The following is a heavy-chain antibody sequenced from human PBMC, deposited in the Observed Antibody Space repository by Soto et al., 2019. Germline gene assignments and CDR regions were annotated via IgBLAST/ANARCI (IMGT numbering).Heavy chain of an antibody. Sequence: GASVKVSCKVSGYTLTELSMHWVRQAPGKGLEWMGGFDPEDGETIYAQKFQGRVTMTEDTSTDTAYMELSSLRSEDTAVYYCATPVSDFWRGYPRPYYYYGMDVWGQGTTVTVSS. V-gene: IGHV1-24*01. D-gene: IGHD3-3*01. CDR3: ATPVSDFWRGYPRPYYYYGMDV. J-gene: IGHJ6*02. CDR2: FDPEDGET. CDR1: GYTLTELS.